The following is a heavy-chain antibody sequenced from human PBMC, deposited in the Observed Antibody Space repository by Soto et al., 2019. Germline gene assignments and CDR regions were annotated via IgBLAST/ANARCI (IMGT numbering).Heavy chain of an antibody. Sequence: GASVKVSCKASGYTFSSYHMHWVRQAPGQGLEYMGVINPAGGSTSYAQKFQGRVTMTRDTPTSTVYMELSSLRSEDTAVYYCARVTIGNDLGDYRFGYWGKGTLVTVSS. CDR3: ARVTIGNDLGDYRFGY. CDR2: INPAGGST. J-gene: IGHJ4*02. D-gene: IGHD4-17*01. V-gene: IGHV1-46*01. CDR1: GYTFSSYH.